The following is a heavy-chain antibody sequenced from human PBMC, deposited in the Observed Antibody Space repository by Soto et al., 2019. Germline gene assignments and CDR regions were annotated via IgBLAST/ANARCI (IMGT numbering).Heavy chain of an antibody. V-gene: IGHV3-48*03. Sequence: GGSLRLSCAASGFTFSSYEMNWVRQAPGKGLEWVSYISSSGSTIYYADSVKGRFTISRDNAKNSLYLQMNSLRAEDTAVYYCARDPRSITIFGVVIGGDAFDIWGQGTMVT. CDR1: GFTFSSYE. CDR2: ISSSGSTI. CDR3: ARDPRSITIFGVVIGGDAFDI. J-gene: IGHJ3*02. D-gene: IGHD3-3*01.